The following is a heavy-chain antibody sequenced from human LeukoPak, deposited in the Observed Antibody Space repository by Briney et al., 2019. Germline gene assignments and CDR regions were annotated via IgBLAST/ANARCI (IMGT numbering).Heavy chain of an antibody. CDR3: ARDQGSSGWYEGPIDY. CDR2: INTNTGNP. V-gene: IGHV7-4-1*02. D-gene: IGHD6-19*01. Sequence: GASVKVSCKASGYTFTSYAMNWVRQAPGQGLEWMGWINTNTGNPTYAQGFTGRFVFSLDTSVSTAYLQISSLKAEDTAVYYCARDQGSSGWYEGPIDYWGQGTLVTVSS. CDR1: GYTFTSYA. J-gene: IGHJ4*02.